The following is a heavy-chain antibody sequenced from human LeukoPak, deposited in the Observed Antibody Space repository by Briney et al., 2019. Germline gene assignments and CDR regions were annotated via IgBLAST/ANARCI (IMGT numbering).Heavy chain of an antibody. D-gene: IGHD5-18*01. CDR2: INPNSGGT. CDR3: ARAVDTAMVALFDY. V-gene: IGHV1-2*02. CDR1: GYTFTGYY. J-gene: IGHJ4*02. Sequence: ASVKVSCKASGYTFTGYYMHWVRQAPGQGLEWMGWINPNSGGTNYAQKFRGRVTMTRDTSISTAYMELSRLRSDDTAVYYCARAVDTAMVALFDYWGQGTLVTVSS.